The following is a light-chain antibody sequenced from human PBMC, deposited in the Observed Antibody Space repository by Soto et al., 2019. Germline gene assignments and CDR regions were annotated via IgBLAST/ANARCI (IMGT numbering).Light chain of an antibody. V-gene: IGLV4-69*01. J-gene: IGLJ3*02. CDR2: LNSDGSH. Sequence: QPVLTQSPSASASLGASVKLTCTLSSGHSSYAIAWHQQQPEKGPRYLMKLNSDGSHTKGDGVPDRFSGSTSGAERYLTISSLQSEDEADYYCQTWGHGIVVFGGGTKVTVL. CDR1: SGHSSYA. CDR3: QTWGHGIVV.